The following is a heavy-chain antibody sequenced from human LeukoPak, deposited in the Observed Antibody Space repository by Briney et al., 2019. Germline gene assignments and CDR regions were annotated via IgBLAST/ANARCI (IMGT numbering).Heavy chain of an antibody. V-gene: IGHV3-21*06. CDR1: GFTFSTYN. D-gene: IGHD1-26*01. J-gene: IGHJ6*03. CDR3: ARDPHSGNYGNYYYYYMDV. Sequence: GGSLRLSCAASGFTFSTYNMNWVRHAPGKGLEWISSITSSSSYIYYADSVKGRFTISRDNAKNSLFLQMNNLSPDDTAVYFCARDPHSGNYGNYYYYYMDVWGKGTTVTISS. CDR2: ITSSSSYI.